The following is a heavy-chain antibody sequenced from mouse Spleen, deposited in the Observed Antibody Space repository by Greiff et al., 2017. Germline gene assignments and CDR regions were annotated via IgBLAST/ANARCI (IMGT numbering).Heavy chain of an antibody. Sequence: QVQLKQSGPELVKPGASVKISCKASGYSFTSYYIHWVKQRPGQGLEWIGWIYPGSGNTKYNEKFKGKATLTADTSSSTAYMQLSSLTSEDSAVYYCAMGYYGNYEGDAMDYWGQGTSVTVSS. CDR2: IYPGSGNT. CDR1: GYSFTSYY. V-gene: IGHV1-66*01. D-gene: IGHD2-1*01. J-gene: IGHJ4*01. CDR3: AMGYYGNYEGDAMDY.